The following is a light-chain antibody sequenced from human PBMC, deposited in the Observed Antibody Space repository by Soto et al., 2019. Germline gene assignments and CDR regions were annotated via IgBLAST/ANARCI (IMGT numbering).Light chain of an antibody. CDR3: SSYISSSTSVV. J-gene: IGLJ2*01. CDR2: DVS. Sequence: QSALTQPASVSGSPGQSITISCTGTSSDVGPYNYVSWYQQHPGKAPKLMIYDVSNRPSGVSDRFSGSKSGNTASLTISGLQAEDEADYYCSSYISSSTSVVFGGGTKLTVL. CDR1: SSDVGPYNY. V-gene: IGLV2-14*01.